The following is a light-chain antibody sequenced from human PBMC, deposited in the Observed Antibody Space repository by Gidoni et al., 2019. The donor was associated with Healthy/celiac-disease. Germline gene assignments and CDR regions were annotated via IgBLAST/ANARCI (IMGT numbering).Light chain of an antibody. J-gene: IGKJ5*01. CDR3: QQSYSTLIT. Sequence: IQMHQSQSSLSASVGDRVTITCRASQSISSYLNWYQQKPGKAPKLLIYAASSLQSGVPSRFSGSGSGTDFTLTISSLQPEDFATYYCQQSYSTLITFGQGTRLEIK. CDR1: QSISSY. V-gene: IGKV1-39*01. CDR2: AAS.